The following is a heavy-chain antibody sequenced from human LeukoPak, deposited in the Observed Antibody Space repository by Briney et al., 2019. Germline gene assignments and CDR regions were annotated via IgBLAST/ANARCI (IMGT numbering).Heavy chain of an antibody. CDR1: GYTFTSYA. CDR2: INAGNGNT. V-gene: IGHV1-3*01. D-gene: IGHD2-2*01. J-gene: IGHJ4*02. CDR3: ARAGYQPLRFDY. Sequence: ASVKVSCKTSGYTFTSYAMHWVRQAPGQRLEWMGWINAGNGNTKYSQKFQGRVTITRDTSASTAYMELSSLRSEDTAVYYCARAGYQPLRFDYWGQGTLVTVSS.